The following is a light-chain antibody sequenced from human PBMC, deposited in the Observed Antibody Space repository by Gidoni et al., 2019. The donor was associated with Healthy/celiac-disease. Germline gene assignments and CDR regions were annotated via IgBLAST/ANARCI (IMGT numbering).Light chain of an antibody. J-gene: IGLJ2*01. CDR3: SSYTSSSTLVV. CDR2: EVS. Sequence: QSALTQPASVSGSPGQSITIPCTGTSSDVGGYNYVSWYQQHPGKAPKLMIYEVSTRPSGVSNRFSGSKSGNTASLTISGLQAEDEADYYCSSYTSSSTLVVFGGGTKLTVL. CDR1: SSDVGGYNY. V-gene: IGLV2-14*01.